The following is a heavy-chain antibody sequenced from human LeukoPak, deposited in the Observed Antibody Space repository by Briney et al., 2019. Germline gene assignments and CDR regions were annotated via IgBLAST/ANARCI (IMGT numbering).Heavy chain of an antibody. CDR2: INPDSGDT. Sequence: ASVKVSCKASGYTFTAYYLHWVRQAPGQGPEYVGWINPDSGDTNHAQNFQGRVTLTRDTSISTAYMELRSLRSADSALYYCAGEYCSGGTCRQGFDYWGQGTLVTVSS. CDR1: GYTFTAYY. V-gene: IGHV1-2*02. CDR3: AGEYCSGGTCRQGFDY. D-gene: IGHD2-15*01. J-gene: IGHJ4*02.